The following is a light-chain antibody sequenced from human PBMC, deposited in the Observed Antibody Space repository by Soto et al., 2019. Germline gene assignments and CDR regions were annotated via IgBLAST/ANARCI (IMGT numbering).Light chain of an antibody. J-gene: IGLJ7*01. CDR2: GNS. CDR3: HSYDSSLSGYAV. Sequence: QSVLTQPPSVSGAPGQRVTISCTGSSSNIGAGYDVHWYQQLPGTAPKLLIYGNSNRPSGVPDRFSGSKSGTSASLAITGLQAEDEADYYCHSYDSSLSGYAVFGGGTQLTV. CDR1: SSNIGAGYD. V-gene: IGLV1-40*01.